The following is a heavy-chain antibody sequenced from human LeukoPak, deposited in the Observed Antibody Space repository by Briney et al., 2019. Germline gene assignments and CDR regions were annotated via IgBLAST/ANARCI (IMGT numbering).Heavy chain of an antibody. CDR3: ARPPTTQNGGIDY. J-gene: IGHJ4*02. Sequence: GESLGISYKGSGYSFTSYWIGWVRQMPGKGLEWMGIIYPGDSDTRYSPSFQGQVTISADKSISTAYLQWSSLKASDTAMYYCARPPTTQNGGIDYWGQGTLVTVSS. CDR1: GYSFTSYW. V-gene: IGHV5-51*01. D-gene: IGHD4-23*01. CDR2: IYPGDSDT.